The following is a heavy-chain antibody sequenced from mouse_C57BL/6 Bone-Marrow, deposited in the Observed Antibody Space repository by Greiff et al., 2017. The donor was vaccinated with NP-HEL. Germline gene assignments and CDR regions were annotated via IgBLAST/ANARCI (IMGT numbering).Heavy chain of an antibody. CDR1: GYAFSSYW. CDR3: ARGAY. Sequence: VKLQESGAELVKPGASVKISCKASGYAFSSYWMNWVKQRPGKGLEWIGQIYPGDGDTNYNGKFKDKASLTADKSSSTAYMQLSSLTSEDSAVYFCARGAYWGQGTLVTVSA. CDR2: IYPGDGDT. J-gene: IGHJ3*01. V-gene: IGHV1-80*01.